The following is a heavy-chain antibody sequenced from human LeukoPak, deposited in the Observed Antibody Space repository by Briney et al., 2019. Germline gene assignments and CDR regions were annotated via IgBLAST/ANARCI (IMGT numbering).Heavy chain of an antibody. CDR2: IYHSVSA. V-gene: IGHV4-38-2*02. CDR3: ARVVGITDYGDYIYRDQKIFDY. Sequence: TSETLSLTCSVSAYSISSGYYWGWIRQPPGEGLAWIGSMEWIGSIYHSVSAYYNPSLKSRVTISVDTSKNQFSLKLSSVTAADTAVYYCARVVGITDYGDYIYRDQKIFDYWGQGTLVTVSS. D-gene: IGHD4-17*01. J-gene: IGHJ4*02. CDR1: AYSISSGYY.